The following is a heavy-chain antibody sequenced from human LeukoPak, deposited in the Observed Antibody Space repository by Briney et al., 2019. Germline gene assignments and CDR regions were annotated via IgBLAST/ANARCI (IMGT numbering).Heavy chain of an antibody. CDR2: IGSSGGST. CDR3: AKRPLSSTGYYYYMDV. V-gene: IGHV3-23*01. CDR1: GFSFSSQA. J-gene: IGHJ6*03. D-gene: IGHD2-2*01. Sequence: GGSLRLSCVASGFSFSSQAMRWVRQAPGKGLEWVSSIGSSGGSTYYADSVKGRFTISRDNSKNTLYLQMNSLRAEDTAVYYCAKRPLSSTGYYYYMDVWGKGTTVTVSS.